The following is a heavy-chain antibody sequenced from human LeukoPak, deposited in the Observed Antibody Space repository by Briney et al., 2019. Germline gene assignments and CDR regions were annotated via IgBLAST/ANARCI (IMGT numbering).Heavy chain of an antibody. J-gene: IGHJ3*02. Sequence: PGGSLRLSCAASGFTVSSKHMTWVRQAPGKGLEWVSVIYSGGSTYYADSVKGRFTISRDNSKNTLYLQMNSLRAEDTAVYYCARDSGPGVRAFDIWGQGTMVTVSS. V-gene: IGHV3-53*01. CDR2: IYSGGST. D-gene: IGHD3-10*01. CDR1: GFTVSSKH. CDR3: ARDSGPGVRAFDI.